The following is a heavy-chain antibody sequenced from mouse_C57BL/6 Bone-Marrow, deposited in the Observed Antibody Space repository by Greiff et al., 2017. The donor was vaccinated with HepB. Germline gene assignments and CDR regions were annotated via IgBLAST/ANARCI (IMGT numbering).Heavy chain of an antibody. J-gene: IGHJ3*01. CDR2: IRSKSNNYAT. CDR3: VRVYYGEGFAY. D-gene: IGHD2-13*01. CDR1: GFSFNTYA. Sequence: EVQLVESGGGLVQPKGSLKLSCAASGFSFNTYAMNWVRQAPGKGLEWVARIRSKSNNYATYYADSVKDRFTISRDDSEIMLYLQMNNLKTEDTAMYYCVRVYYGEGFAYWGQGTLVTVSA. V-gene: IGHV10-1*01.